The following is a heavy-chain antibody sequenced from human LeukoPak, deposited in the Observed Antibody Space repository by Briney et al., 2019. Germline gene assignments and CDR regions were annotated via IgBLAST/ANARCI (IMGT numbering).Heavy chain of an antibody. CDR1: GYSFTSYW. V-gene: IGHV5-51*01. Sequence: RGESLKISCKGSGYSFTSYWIGWVRQMPGKGLEWMGIIYPGDSDTRYSPSFQGQVTISADKSISTAYLQWSSLKASDTAMYYCARGMDFWSGYPYYFDYWGQGTLVTVSS. J-gene: IGHJ4*02. D-gene: IGHD3-3*01. CDR2: IYPGDSDT. CDR3: ARGMDFWSGYPYYFDY.